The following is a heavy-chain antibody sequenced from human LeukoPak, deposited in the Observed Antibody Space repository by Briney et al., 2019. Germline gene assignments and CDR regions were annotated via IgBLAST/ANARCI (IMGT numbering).Heavy chain of an antibody. V-gene: IGHV4-39*01. CDR1: GDSISSSSYY. CDR3: ARAFDSSEDYYDY. Sequence: SETLSLTCTVSGDSISSSSYYWGWIRQPPEKGLEWIGSIYYSGATYYNPSLKTRVTISVDTSKNQFSLRLSSVTAADTAVYYCARAFDSSEDYYDYWGQGTLVTVSS. CDR2: IYYSGAT. D-gene: IGHD3-22*01. J-gene: IGHJ4*02.